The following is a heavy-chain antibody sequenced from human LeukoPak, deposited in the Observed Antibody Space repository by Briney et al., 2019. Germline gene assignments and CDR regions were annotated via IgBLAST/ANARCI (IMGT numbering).Heavy chain of an antibody. CDR3: ASPSTNYGSGSLDP. CDR1: GGTFSSYA. J-gene: IGHJ5*02. Sequence: ASVKVSCKASGGTFSSYAISWVRQAPGQGLEWMGGIIPIFGTANYAQKFQGRVTITADESTSTAYMELSSLRSVDTAVYYCASPSTNYGSGSLDPWGQGTLVTVSS. V-gene: IGHV1-69*13. D-gene: IGHD3-10*01. CDR2: IIPIFGTA.